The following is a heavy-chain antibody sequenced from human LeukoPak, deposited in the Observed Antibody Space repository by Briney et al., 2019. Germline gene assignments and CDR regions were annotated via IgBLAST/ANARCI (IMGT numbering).Heavy chain of an antibody. D-gene: IGHD2-15*01. V-gene: IGHV4-4*02. CDR3: ARHGRDCSGGSCYGINWFDP. J-gene: IGHJ5*02. CDR1: GGSISSSNW. CDR2: IYHSGST. Sequence: SGTLSLTCAVSGGSISSSNWWSWVRQPPGKGLEWIGEIYHSGSTNYNPSLKSRVTISVDKSKNQFSLKLSSVTAADTAVYYCARHGRDCSGGSCYGINWFDPWGQGTLVTVSS.